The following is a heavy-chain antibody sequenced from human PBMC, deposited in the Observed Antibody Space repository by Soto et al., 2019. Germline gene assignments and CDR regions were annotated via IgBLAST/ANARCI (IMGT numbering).Heavy chain of an antibody. Sequence: PGGSLRLSCAASGFTFSSYWMSWVRQAPGKGLEWVANIKQDGSEKYYVDSVKGRFTISRDNAKNSLYLQMNSLRAEDAAVYYCARGMVVVSYYYYYGMDGWGQGTTVTV. J-gene: IGHJ6*02. CDR2: IKQDGSEK. CDR3: ARGMVVVSYYYYYGMDG. CDR1: GFTFSSYW. D-gene: IGHD2-2*01. V-gene: IGHV3-7*01.